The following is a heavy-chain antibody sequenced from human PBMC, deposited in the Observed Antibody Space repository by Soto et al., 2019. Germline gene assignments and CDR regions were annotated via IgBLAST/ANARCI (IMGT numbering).Heavy chain of an antibody. CDR3: XXXXXXXXDHEAPLDPMDV. J-gene: IGHJ6*02. CDR1: GFTFSSYG. D-gene: IGHD2-21*02. Sequence: QVQLVESGGGVVQPGRSLRLSCAVSGFTFSSYGMHWVRQAPDKGLEWVAVISYDGSNKYYADSVKGRFTISRDNXXXXXXXXXXXXXXXXXXXXXXXXXXXXXXDHEAPLDPMDVWGQGTTVTVSS. V-gene: IGHV3-30*03. CDR2: ISYDGSNK.